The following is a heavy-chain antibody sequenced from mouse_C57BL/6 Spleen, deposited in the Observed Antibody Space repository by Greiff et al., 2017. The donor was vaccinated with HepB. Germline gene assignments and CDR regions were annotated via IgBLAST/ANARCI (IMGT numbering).Heavy chain of an antibody. CDR1: GYTFTSYG. D-gene: IGHD2-5*01. Sequence: VQLVESGAELARPGASVKLSCKASGYTFTSYGISWVKQRTGQGLEWIGEIYPRSGNTYYNEKFKGKATLTADKSSSTAYMELRSLTSEDSAVYFCAREGDSNYDYAMDYWGQGTSVTVSS. CDR2: IYPRSGNT. V-gene: IGHV1-81*01. CDR3: AREGDSNYDYAMDY. J-gene: IGHJ4*01.